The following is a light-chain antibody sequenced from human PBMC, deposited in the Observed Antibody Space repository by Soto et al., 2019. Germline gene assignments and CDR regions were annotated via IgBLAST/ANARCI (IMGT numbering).Light chain of an antibody. V-gene: IGLV1-44*01. CDR3: AAWDHSLNGVV. J-gene: IGLJ2*01. CDR1: SSNIGSDS. Sequence: QSVLTQPPSVSGTPGQRVTISCSGSSSNIGSDSVNWYQQFPETAPKLLIYTNNERPSGVPDRFSGSKSGTSASLAISGLQSEDEADYNCAAWDHSLNGVVFGGGTKLTVL. CDR2: TNN.